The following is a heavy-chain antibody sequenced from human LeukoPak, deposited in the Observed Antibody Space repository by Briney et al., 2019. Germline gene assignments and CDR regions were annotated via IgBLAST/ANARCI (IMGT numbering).Heavy chain of an antibody. CDR2: ISAYNGNT. CDR1: GYTFTSYG. Sequence: GASVKVSCKASGYTFTSYGISWVRQAPGQGLDWMGWISAYNGNTNYAQKLQGRVTMTTDTSTSTAYMELRSLRSDDTAVYYCASPLGAAGTHYYYYYGMDVWGQGTTVTVSS. D-gene: IGHD6-13*01. CDR3: ASPLGAAGTHYYYYYGMDV. V-gene: IGHV1-18*01. J-gene: IGHJ6*02.